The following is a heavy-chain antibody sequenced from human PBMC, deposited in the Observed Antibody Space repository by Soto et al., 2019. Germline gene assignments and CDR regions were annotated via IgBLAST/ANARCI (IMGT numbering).Heavy chain of an antibody. CDR2: LSGRGGST. D-gene: IGHD4-4*01. Sequence: EVQLLESGGGLVQPGGSLRLSCAASGFTFSSYAMSWVRQAPGKGLEWVSALSGRGGSTYYADSVKGRFTISRDNSKNTLYLQMNSRRAEDTAVYYWAKDGDYSNYGYYYYGMDVWGQGTTVTV. V-gene: IGHV3-23*01. CDR1: GFTFSSYA. J-gene: IGHJ6*02. CDR3: AKDGDYSNYGYYYYGMDV.